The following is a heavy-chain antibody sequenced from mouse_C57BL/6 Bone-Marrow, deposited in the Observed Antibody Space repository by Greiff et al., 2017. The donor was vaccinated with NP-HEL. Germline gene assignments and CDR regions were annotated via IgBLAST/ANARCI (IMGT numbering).Heavy chain of an antibody. CDR1: GYAFSSSW. V-gene: IGHV1-82*01. Sequence: QVQLKESGPELVKPGASVKISCKASGYAFSSSWMNWVKQRPGKGLEWIGRIYPGDGDTNYNGKFKGKATLTADKSSSTAYMQLSSLTSEDSAVYFCARYWVDYWGQGTSVTVSS. J-gene: IGHJ4*01. CDR3: ARYWVDY. CDR2: IYPGDGDT.